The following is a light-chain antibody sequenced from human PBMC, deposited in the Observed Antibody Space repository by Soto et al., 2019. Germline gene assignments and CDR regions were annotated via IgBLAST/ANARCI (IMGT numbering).Light chain of an antibody. Sequence: QSALTQPASVSGSLGQSITISCTGTSSDVGDYNFVSWYQHHPGKAPKLMIYDVSIRPSGVSNRFSGSKSGNTASLTISGLQAEDEADYYCSSYTSFSTRMFGGGTKVTVL. CDR2: DVS. CDR1: SSDVGDYNF. CDR3: SSYTSFSTRM. J-gene: IGLJ3*02. V-gene: IGLV2-14*03.